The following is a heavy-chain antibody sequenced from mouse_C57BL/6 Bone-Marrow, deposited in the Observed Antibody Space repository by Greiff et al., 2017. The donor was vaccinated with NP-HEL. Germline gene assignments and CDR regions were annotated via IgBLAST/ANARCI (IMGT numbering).Heavy chain of an antibody. CDR2: INPSNGGT. CDR1: GYTFTSYW. CDR3: ARFGLLLPRAMDY. J-gene: IGHJ4*01. Sequence: QVQLQQPGTELVKPGASVKLSCKASGYTFTSYWMHWVKQRPGQGLEWIGNINPSNGGTNYNEKFKSKATLTVDKSSSTAYMQLSSLTSEDSAVYDCARFGLLLPRAMDYWGQGTSVTVSS. D-gene: IGHD1-1*01. V-gene: IGHV1-53*01.